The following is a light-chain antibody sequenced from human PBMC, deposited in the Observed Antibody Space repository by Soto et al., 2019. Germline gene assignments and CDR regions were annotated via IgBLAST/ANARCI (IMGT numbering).Light chain of an antibody. V-gene: IGKV4-1*01. J-gene: IGKJ2*01. CDR1: QSVLYSSNNKNY. CDR2: WAS. Sequence: DIVMTQSPDSLAVSLGERSTINCKSSQSVLYSSNNKNYLAWYQQRPGQPPKLLIYWASTRESGVPDRFSGSGAGTDFTLTITSLQAEDVAVYYFQQYESTPPTFGHGTQLEIK. CDR3: QQYESTPPT.